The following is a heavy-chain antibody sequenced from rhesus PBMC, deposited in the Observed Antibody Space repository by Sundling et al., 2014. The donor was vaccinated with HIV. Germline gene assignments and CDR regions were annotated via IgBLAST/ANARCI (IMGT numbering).Heavy chain of an antibody. J-gene: IGHJ4*01. CDR2: IYGSGTNT. V-gene: IGHV4-169*02. D-gene: IGHD3-34*01. Sequence: QLQLQESGPGLVKPSETLSVTCAVSGGSISSTSWSWFRQAPGKGLEWIGYIYGSGTNTDYNPSLSSRVTISQDMSKNQFSLRMTSMTAADTAVYYCASEVFHGDSYLESWGRGVLVTVSS. CDR1: GGSISSTS. CDR3: ASEVFHGDSYLES.